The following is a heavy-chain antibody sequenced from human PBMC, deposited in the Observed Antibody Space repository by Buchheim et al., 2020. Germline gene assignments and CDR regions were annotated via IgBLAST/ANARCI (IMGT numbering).Heavy chain of an antibody. Sequence: QVQLVQSGAEVKKPGASVKVSCKASGYTFTGYYMHWVRQAPGQGLEWMGWINPNSGGTNHAQKFQGWVTMTRDTSISTAYMELSRLRSDDTAVYYCARGWVVVPAAPHYYYYGMDVWGQGTT. J-gene: IGHJ6*02. D-gene: IGHD2-2*01. V-gene: IGHV1-2*04. CDR2: INPNSGGT. CDR3: ARGWVVVPAAPHYYYYGMDV. CDR1: GYTFTGYY.